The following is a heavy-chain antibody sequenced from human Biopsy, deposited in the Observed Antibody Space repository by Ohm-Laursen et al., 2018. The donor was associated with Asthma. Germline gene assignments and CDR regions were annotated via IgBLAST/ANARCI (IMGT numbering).Heavy chain of an antibody. Sequence: SLRLSCAAPGFTFSDYYMSWIRQAPGKGLEWISYINGKSNSIEYADSVKGRFTISRDNAKNSLYLQMNSLRAEDTAVYYCARDSYSSGLYDDFESWGQGAPVTVSS. CDR1: GFTFSDYY. CDR2: INGKSNSI. J-gene: IGHJ4*02. D-gene: IGHD6-19*01. CDR3: ARDSYSSGLYDDFES. V-gene: IGHV3-11*01.